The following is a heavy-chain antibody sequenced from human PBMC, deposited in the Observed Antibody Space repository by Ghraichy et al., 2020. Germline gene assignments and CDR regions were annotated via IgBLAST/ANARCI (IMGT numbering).Heavy chain of an antibody. CDR1: GDSVSSNSAA. CDR3: ARGTVSYSSGWNDAFDI. Sequence: SQTLSLTCAISGDSVSSNSAALNWIRQSPSRGLEWLGRTYYRSKWYNDYAVSVKSRITINPDTSKNQFSLQLNSVTPEDTAVYYCARGTVSYSSGWNDAFDIWGQGTMVTVSS. J-gene: IGHJ3*02. CDR2: TYYRSKWYN. D-gene: IGHD6-19*01. V-gene: IGHV6-1*01.